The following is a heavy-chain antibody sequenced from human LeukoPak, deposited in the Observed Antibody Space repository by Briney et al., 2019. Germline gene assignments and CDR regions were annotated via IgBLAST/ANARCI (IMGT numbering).Heavy chain of an antibody. V-gene: IGHV3-23*01. D-gene: IGHD3-22*01. CDR2: ISSTGGTT. J-gene: IGHJ4*02. Sequence: GGSLRLSCAASGITFSSYGMSWVRQAPGKGLEWVSSISSTGGTTYYADSVKGRFTISRDNSKNTLYLQMNSLRAEDTAGYYFGRGFYYKPSVFYSGFFDYGGQETRVTVPS. CDR3: GRGFYYKPSVFYSGFFDY. CDR1: GITFSSYG.